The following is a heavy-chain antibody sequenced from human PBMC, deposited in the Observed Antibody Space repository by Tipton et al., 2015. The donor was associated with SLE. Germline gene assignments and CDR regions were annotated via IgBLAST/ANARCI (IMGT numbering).Heavy chain of an antibody. J-gene: IGHJ4*02. V-gene: IGHV3-49*04. CDR3: VRDSTWNDSDY. CDR2: IGVKAYGETT. D-gene: IGHD1-1*01. CDR1: GFTFADYG. Sequence: RLSCTTSGFTFADYGLSWVRQAPGKGLEWVGFIGVKAYGETTQYAASVNGRFTISRDDSQSIAYLKMNSLKAEDTGLYYCVRDSTWNDSDYWGQGTLVTVSS.